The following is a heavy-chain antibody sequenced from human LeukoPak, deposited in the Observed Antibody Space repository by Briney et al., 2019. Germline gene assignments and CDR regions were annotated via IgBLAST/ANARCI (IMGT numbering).Heavy chain of an antibody. J-gene: IGHJ4*02. CDR2: ISYDGSNK. V-gene: IGHV3-30*18. Sequence: GGSLRLSCAASGFTFSSYGMHWVRQAPGKGLEWVAVISYDGSNKYYADSVKGRFTISRDNSKNTLYLQMNRLRPEDAAVYYCAKAPVTTCRGAFCYPFDYWGLGTLVTVSS. D-gene: IGHD2-15*01. CDR1: GFTFSSYG. CDR3: AKAPVTTCRGAFCYPFDY.